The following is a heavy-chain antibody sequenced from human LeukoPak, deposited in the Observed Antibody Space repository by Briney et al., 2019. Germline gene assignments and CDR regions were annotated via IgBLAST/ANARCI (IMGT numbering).Heavy chain of an antibody. CDR1: GFTFDDYA. CDR2: ISWNSGSI. Sequence: PGGSLRLSCAASGFTFDDYAMHWVRQAPGKGLEWVSGISWNSGSIGYADSVKGRFTISRDNAKNSLYLQMNGLRAEDTALYYCAKDIKVTHGAFDIWGQGTMVTVSS. CDR3: AKDIKVTHGAFDI. D-gene: IGHD2-21*02. J-gene: IGHJ3*02. V-gene: IGHV3-9*01.